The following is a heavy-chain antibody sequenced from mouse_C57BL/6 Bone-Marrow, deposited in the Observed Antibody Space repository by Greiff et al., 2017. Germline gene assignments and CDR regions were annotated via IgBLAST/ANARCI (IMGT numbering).Heavy chain of an antibody. J-gene: IGHJ4*01. CDR3: ASIYYDYDGGDYAMDY. CDR2: INPNNGGT. Sequence: EVQLQQSGPELVKPGASVKMSCKASGYTFTDYNMHWVKQSHGKSLEWIGYINPNNGGTSDNQKFKGKATLTVNKSSSTAYMELRSLTSEDAAVYYCASIYYDYDGGDYAMDYWGQGTSVTVSS. D-gene: IGHD2-4*01. V-gene: IGHV1-22*01. CDR1: GYTFTDYN.